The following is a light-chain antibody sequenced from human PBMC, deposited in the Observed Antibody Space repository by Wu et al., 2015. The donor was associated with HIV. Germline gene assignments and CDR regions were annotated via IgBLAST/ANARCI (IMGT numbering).Light chain of an antibody. Sequence: EIVMTQSPATLSVSPGERATLSCRASQSVSSKFAWYQQKPGQAPRLLIYDASTRATGIPARFSGTGSGTEFTLTINNMQSEDFAVYYCQQYNNWPPWTFGQGTKVEIK. V-gene: IGKV3D-15*01. CDR2: DAS. CDR3: QQYNNWPPWT. CDR1: QSVSSK. J-gene: IGKJ1*01.